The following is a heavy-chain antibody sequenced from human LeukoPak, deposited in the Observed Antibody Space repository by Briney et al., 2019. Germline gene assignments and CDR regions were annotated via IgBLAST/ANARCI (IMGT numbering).Heavy chain of an antibody. CDR2: FSHSGST. V-gene: IGHV4-38-2*01. J-gene: IGHJ5*02. CDR3: ARSTMVRGVTNWFDP. D-gene: IGHD3-10*01. Sequence: SETLSLTCAVSGYSISSGYYWAWIRQPPGKGLEWIGSFSHSGSTFYNPSLKSRVTISVDTSKNQFSLKLSSVTAADTAVYYCARSTMVRGVTNWFDPWGQGTLVTVSS. CDR1: GYSISSGYY.